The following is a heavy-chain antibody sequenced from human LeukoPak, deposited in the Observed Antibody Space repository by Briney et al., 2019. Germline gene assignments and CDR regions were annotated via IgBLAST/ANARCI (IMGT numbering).Heavy chain of an antibody. V-gene: IGHV3-21*01. CDR1: GFTFSSYS. CDR2: ISSSSYI. J-gene: IGHJ4*02. Sequence: GGSLRLSCAASGFTFSSYSMNWVRQAPGKGLEWVSSISSSSYIYYADSVKGRFTISRDNAKNSLYLQMNSLRAEDTAVYYCARDWGYCSSTSCYTVDYWGQGTLVTVSS. CDR3: ARDWGYCSSTSCYTVDY. D-gene: IGHD2-2*02.